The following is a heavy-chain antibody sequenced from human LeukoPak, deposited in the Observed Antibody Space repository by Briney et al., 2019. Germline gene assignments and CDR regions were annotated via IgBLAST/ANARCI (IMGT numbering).Heavy chain of an antibody. Sequence: SETLSLTCAVYGGSFSGYYWSWIRQPPGKGLEWIGEINHSGSTNYNPSLKSRVTISVDTSKNQFSLKLSSVTAADMAVYYCARTGNTVTIDYWGQGTLVTVSS. CDR1: GGSFSGYY. J-gene: IGHJ4*02. CDR2: INHSGST. V-gene: IGHV4-34*01. CDR3: ARTGNTVTIDY. D-gene: IGHD4-11*01.